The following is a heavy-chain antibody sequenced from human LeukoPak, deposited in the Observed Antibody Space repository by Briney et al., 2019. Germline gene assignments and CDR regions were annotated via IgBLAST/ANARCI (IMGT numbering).Heavy chain of an antibody. J-gene: IGHJ4*02. CDR1: GFTFSSHW. CDR2: IKSDGSST. CDR3: VRESRTDYYGDF. D-gene: IGHD3-10*01. Sequence: PGGSLRLSCTASGFTFSSHWMHWVRQVPGKGLVWVSRIKSDGSSTTYADSVKGRFTMSRDNAWNTLYLQMNSLRVEDTAVYFCVRESRTDYYGDFWGQGTLVTVSS. V-gene: IGHV3-74*01.